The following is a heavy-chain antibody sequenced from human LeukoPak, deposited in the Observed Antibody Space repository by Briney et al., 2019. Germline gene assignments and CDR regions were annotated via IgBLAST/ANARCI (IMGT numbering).Heavy chain of an antibody. Sequence: SETLSLTCTVSGGSISSSSYYWSWIRQPPGKGLEWIGYIYYSGSTYYNPSLKSRVTISVDTSKNQFSLKLSSVTAADTAVYYCASNYDILTGYTPRDAFDIWGQGTMVTVSS. V-gene: IGHV4-30-4*08. J-gene: IGHJ3*02. CDR3: ASNYDILTGYTPRDAFDI. CDR1: GGSISSSSYY. CDR2: IYYSGST. D-gene: IGHD3-9*01.